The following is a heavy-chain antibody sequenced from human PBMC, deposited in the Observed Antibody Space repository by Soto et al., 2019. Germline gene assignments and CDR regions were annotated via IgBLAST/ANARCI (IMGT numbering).Heavy chain of an antibody. J-gene: IGHJ4*02. CDR2: IYYSGST. D-gene: IGHD2-8*02. Sequence: SETLSLTCTVSGGSISSYYWSWIRQPPGKGLEWIGYIYYSGSTNYNPSLKSRVTISVDTSKNQFSLKLYSVTAADTAMYYCARDKITGLFDYWGQGTLVTVSS. CDR3: ARDKITGLFDY. CDR1: GGSISSYY. V-gene: IGHV4-4*08.